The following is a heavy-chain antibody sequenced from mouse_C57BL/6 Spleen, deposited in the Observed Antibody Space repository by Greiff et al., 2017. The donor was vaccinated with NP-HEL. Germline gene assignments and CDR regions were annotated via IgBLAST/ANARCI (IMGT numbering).Heavy chain of an antibody. CDR2: INPSNGGT. CDR1: GYTFTSYW. Sequence: VQLLQSGTDLVKPGASVKLSCKASGYTFTSYWMHWVKQRPGQGLEWIGNINPSNGGTNYNEKFKSKVTLTVDNSYSTAYMHLSSLTSEDSAVYYCSAWLRYFDVWGPGTTVTVSS. J-gene: IGHJ1*01. V-gene: IGHV1-53*01. CDR3: SAWLRYFDV.